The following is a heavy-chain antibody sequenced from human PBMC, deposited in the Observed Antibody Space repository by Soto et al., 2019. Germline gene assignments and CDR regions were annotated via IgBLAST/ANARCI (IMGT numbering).Heavy chain of an antibody. Sequence: GGSLRLSCAASGFTFSNAWMSWVRQAPGKGLEWVGRIKSKTDGGTTDYAAPVKGRFTISRDDSKNTLYLQMNSLKTEDTAVYYCTTTRYFDWFIILDFDYWGQGTLVTVSS. D-gene: IGHD3-9*01. V-gene: IGHV3-15*01. CDR2: IKSKTDGGTT. J-gene: IGHJ4*02. CDR3: TTTRYFDWFIILDFDY. CDR1: GFTFSNAW.